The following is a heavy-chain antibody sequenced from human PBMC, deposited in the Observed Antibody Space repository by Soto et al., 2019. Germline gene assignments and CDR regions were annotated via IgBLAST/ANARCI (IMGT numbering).Heavy chain of an antibody. J-gene: IGHJ4*02. CDR2: LYYTGST. CDR1: GGSISSGGYY. CDR3: ARGFAIGWYTYFFDL. Sequence: SETLSLTCTVSGGSISSGGYYWSWIRQHPGKGLEWIGYLYYTGSTHYNPSLKSRVTMSVDTSKNQFSLKLNSVTAADTAVYYCARGFAIGWYTYFFDLWGQGPLVTVSS. D-gene: IGHD6-19*01. V-gene: IGHV4-61*08.